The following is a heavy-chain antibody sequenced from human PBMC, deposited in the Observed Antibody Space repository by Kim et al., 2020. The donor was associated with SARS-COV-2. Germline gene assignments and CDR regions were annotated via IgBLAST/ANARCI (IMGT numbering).Heavy chain of an antibody. CDR1: GGSISSGSYY. CDR3: ASXRRSSSSWYAFDI. D-gene: IGHD6-13*01. CDR2: IYTSGST. V-gene: IGHV4-61*02. Sequence: SETLSLTCTVSGGSISSGSYYWSWIRQPAGKGLEWIGRIYTSGSTNYNPSLKSRVTISVDTSKNQFPLKLSSVTAADTAVYYCASXRRSSSSWYAFDIWGQGTXVTVSS. J-gene: IGHJ3*02.